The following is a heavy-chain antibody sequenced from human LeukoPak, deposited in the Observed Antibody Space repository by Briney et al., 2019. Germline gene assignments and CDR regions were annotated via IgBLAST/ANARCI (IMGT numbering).Heavy chain of an antibody. D-gene: IGHD5-18*01. Sequence: SVKVSCKASGGTFSSYAISWVRQAPGQGLEWMGGIIPIFGTANYAQKFQGRVTITADESTSTAYMELSSLRSEDTAVYYCASGHVDTAMVTFDYWGQGTLVTASS. V-gene: IGHV1-69*13. CDR1: GGTFSSYA. CDR2: IIPIFGTA. J-gene: IGHJ4*02. CDR3: ASGHVDTAMVTFDY.